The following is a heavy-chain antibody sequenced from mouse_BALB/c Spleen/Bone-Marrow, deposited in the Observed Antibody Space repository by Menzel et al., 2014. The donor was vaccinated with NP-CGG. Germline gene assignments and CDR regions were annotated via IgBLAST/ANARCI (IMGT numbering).Heavy chain of an antibody. D-gene: IGHD2-14*01. V-gene: IGHV5-17*02. CDR2: ISSGSSTV. CDR3: ARDVPLYDVGYFNY. J-gene: IGHJ2*01. CDR1: GFTFSSFG. Sequence: EVQLQQSGGGLVQPGGSRKLSCAASGFTFSSFGMHWVRQAPEKGLEWVAYISSGSSTVYYADKGMGRFTISRDNPKNPLFLQMTSLRSEDTAMYYCARDVPLYDVGYFNYWGQGTTLTVSS.